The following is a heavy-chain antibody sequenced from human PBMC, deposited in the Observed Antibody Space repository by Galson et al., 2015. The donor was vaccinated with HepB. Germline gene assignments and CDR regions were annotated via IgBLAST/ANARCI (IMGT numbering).Heavy chain of an antibody. V-gene: IGHV3-53*01. CDR1: GVSVRSN. CDR3: AREREKGNSNYYGMDV. CDR2: IYRDDST. D-gene: IGHD4-11*01. Sequence: SLRLSCAASGVSVRSNMHWVRQAPGKGLEGVPVIYRDDSTYYADSVKGRFTSSRDNSKNTLYLQMNSLRAEDTAVYYCAREREKGNSNYYGMDVWGQGTTVTVSS. J-gene: IGHJ6*02.